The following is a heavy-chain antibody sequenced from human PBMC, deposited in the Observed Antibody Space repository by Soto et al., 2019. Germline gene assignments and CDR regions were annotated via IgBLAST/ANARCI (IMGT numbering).Heavy chain of an antibody. V-gene: IGHV3-30*18. J-gene: IGHJ6*02. CDR1: GFTFTSYG. D-gene: IGHD1-1*01. CDR2: VSFDGDSK. Sequence: GGSLRLSCAASGFTFTSYGMHWVRQAPGKGLEWVAGVSFDGDSKYYVNSVKCRFTSSRDDSKNTVYLQMNGLRADETAVYDCAKDHDKKVYYCCGMDVWGQVTTVTVSS. CDR3: AKDHDKKVYYCCGMDV.